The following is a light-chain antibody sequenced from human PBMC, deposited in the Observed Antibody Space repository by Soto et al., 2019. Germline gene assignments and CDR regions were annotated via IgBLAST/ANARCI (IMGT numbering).Light chain of an antibody. CDR2: GAS. V-gene: IGKV3-20*01. CDR1: QSVSSSY. CDR3: QQYGSSLSWT. J-gene: IGKJ1*01. Sequence: EIVLTQSPGALSLSPGERAALCCRASQSVSSSYLAWYQQKPGQAPRLLIYGASSRATGIPDRFSGSGSGTDFTLTISRLGPEDFAVYYCQQYGSSLSWTFGQGTKVDI.